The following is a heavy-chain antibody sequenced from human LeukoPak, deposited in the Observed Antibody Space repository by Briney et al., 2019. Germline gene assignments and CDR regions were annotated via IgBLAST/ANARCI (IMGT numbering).Heavy chain of an antibody. J-gene: IGHJ5*02. D-gene: IGHD6-19*01. CDR2: ISSSSSTI. CDR1: GFTFSSYS. V-gene: IGHV3-48*01. CDR3: AKDAGSGWYHWFDP. Sequence: PGGSLRLSCAASGFTFSSYSMNWVRQAPGKGLEWVSYISSSSSTIYYADSVKGRFTISRDNAKNSLYLQMNSLRAEDMGLYYCAKDAGSGWYHWFDPWGQGTLVTVSS.